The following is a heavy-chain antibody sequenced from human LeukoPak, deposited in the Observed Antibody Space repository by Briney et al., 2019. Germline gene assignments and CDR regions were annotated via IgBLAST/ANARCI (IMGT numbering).Heavy chain of an antibody. CDR3: ARTYYDFWSGNWFDP. Sequence: GGSLRLSCAASGFTFSDYYMSWIRQAPGKGLEWVSYISSSGSTIYYADSVKGRFTISRDNAKNSLYLQMNSLRAEDTAVYYCARTYYDFWSGNWFDPWGQGTPVTVSS. CDR1: GFTFSDYY. J-gene: IGHJ5*02. D-gene: IGHD3-3*01. CDR2: ISSSGSTI. V-gene: IGHV3-11*01.